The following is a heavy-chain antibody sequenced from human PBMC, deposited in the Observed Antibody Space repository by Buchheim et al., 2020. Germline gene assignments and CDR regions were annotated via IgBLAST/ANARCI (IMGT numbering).Heavy chain of an antibody. CDR3: ARLLWCSYGCYHYFDY. CDR2: INHSGNT. CDR1: GGSLSGYY. J-gene: IGHJ4*02. V-gene: IGHV4-34*01. Sequence: QVQLQQWGAGLLKPSETLSLTCAVYGGSLSGYYWTWIRQSPEKGLEWIGEINHSGNTNYNPSLKSRVSISIDTSQREVSLKLTSATAADTAVYYCARLLWCSYGCYHYFDYWGQGTL. D-gene: IGHD2-2*01.